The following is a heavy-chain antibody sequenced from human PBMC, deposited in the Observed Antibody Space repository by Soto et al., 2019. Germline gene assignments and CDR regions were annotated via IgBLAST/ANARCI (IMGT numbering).Heavy chain of an antibody. J-gene: IGHJ6*03. CDR3: ARLEGYSSSSYYYYYYMDV. D-gene: IGHD6-6*01. Sequence: PSETLSLTCTVSGGSISSYYWSWIRQPPGKGLEWIGYIYYSGSTNYNPSLKSRVTISVDTSKNQFSLKLSSVTAADTAVYYCARLEGYSSSSYYYYYYMDVWGKGTTVTVSS. V-gene: IGHV4-59*08. CDR1: GGSISSYY. CDR2: IYYSGST.